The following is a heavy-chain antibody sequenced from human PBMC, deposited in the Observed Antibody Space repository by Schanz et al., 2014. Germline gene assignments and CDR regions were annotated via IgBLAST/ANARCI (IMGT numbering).Heavy chain of an antibody. CDR2: ISWNSGSI. V-gene: IGHV3-9*01. D-gene: IGHD3-9*01. CDR3: ARLGRMGAFDI. Sequence: EVQLVESGGGLVQPGRSLRLSCAASGFTFDDYAMHWVRQAPGKGLEWVSGISWNSGSIGYADSVKGRFTISRDDAKNSLYLQMNSLRAEDTALYYCARLGRMGAFDIWGQGTMVTVSS. J-gene: IGHJ3*02. CDR1: GFTFDDYA.